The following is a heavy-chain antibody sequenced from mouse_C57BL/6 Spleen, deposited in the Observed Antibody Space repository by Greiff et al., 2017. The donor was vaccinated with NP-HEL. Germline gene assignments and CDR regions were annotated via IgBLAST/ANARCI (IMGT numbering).Heavy chain of an antibody. Sequence: QVQLQQPGAELVRPGSSVKLSCKASGYTFTSYWMDWVKQRPGQGLEWIGNIYPSDSETHYNQKFKDKATLTVDKSSSTAYMQLSSLTSEDSAVYYCARFPYDSSAVDYWGQGTSVTVSS. V-gene: IGHV1-61*01. CDR2: IYPSDSET. CDR1: GYTFTSYW. J-gene: IGHJ4*01. CDR3: ARFPYDSSAVDY. D-gene: IGHD2-4*01.